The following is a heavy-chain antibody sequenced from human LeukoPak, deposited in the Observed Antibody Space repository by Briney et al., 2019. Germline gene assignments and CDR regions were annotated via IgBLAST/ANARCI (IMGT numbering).Heavy chain of an antibody. CDR2: VSNSGHRI. CDR1: GFILNDYE. V-gene: IGHV3-48*03. CDR3: VRGPYCSGGSCYSGHFGLLDY. J-gene: IGHJ4*02. Sequence: GGSLRLSCAISGFILNDYEVSWVRQAPGKGREWIAYVSNSGHRIYYADSVRGRFTISRDNARNSLYLQMSNLRAEDSAVYSWVRGPYCSGGSCYSGHFGLLDYWGQGTLVTVSS. D-gene: IGHD2-15*01.